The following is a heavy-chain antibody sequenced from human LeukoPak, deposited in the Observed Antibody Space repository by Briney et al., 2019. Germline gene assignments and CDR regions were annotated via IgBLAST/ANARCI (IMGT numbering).Heavy chain of an antibody. D-gene: IGHD3-3*01. Sequence: GGSLRLSCAASGLSFTRNGMHWVRQAPGKGLEWLAFIQYDGSSKYYADSVKGRFTISRDNAKNSLYLQMNSLRAEDTAVYYCARLREIPVFGVVTKSTSYFDYWGQGTLVTVSS. CDR2: IQYDGSSK. V-gene: IGHV3-30*02. CDR3: ARLREIPVFGVVTKSTSYFDY. J-gene: IGHJ4*02. CDR1: GLSFTRNG.